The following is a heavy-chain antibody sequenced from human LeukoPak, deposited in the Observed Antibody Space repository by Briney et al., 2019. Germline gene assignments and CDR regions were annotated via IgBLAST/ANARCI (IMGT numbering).Heavy chain of an antibody. D-gene: IGHD3-3*01. CDR3: ARDGKEHRNTYYDFWSGYYGTNDY. V-gene: IGHV1-18*01. CDR1: GYTFTSYG. J-gene: IGHJ4*02. CDR2: ISAYNGNT. Sequence: ASVKVSCKASGYTFTSYGISWVRQAPGKGLEWMGWISAYNGNTNYAQKLQGRVTMTTDTSTSTAYMELRSLRSDDTAVYYCARDGKEHRNTYYDFWSGYYGTNDYWGQGTLVTVSS.